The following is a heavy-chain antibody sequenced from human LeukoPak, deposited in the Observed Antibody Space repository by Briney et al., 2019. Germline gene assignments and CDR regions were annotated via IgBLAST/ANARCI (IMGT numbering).Heavy chain of an antibody. J-gene: IGHJ4*02. D-gene: IGHD6-19*01. V-gene: IGHV4-59*12. CDR1: GGSISSYY. CDR2: IYYSGST. CDR3: ARGRPGFVRGHLAVAPLFDY. Sequence: SETLSLTCTVSGGSISSYYWSWIRQPPGKGLEWIGYIYYSGSTNYNPSLKSRVTISVDTSKNQFFLKLSSVTAADTAVYYCARGRPGFVRGHLAVAPLFDYWGQGTLVTVSS.